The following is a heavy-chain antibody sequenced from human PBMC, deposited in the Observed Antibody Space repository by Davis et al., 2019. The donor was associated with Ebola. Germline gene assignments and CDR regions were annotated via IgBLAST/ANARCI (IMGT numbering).Heavy chain of an antibody. CDR1: GGSFSGYY. V-gene: IGHV4-34*01. J-gene: IGHJ5*02. D-gene: IGHD1-14*01. CDR2: INHSGST. Sequence: PGGSLRLSCAVYGGSFSGYYWSWIRQPPGKGLEWIGEINHSGSTNYNPSLKSRVTISVDTSKNQFSLKLSSVTAADTAVYYCARHRKGWFDPWGQGTLVTVSS. CDR3: ARHRKGWFDP.